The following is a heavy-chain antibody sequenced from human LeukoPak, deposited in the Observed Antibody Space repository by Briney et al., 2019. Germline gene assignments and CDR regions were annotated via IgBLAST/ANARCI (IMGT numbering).Heavy chain of an antibody. CDR2: IYPNNGGT. Sequence: GASVKVSCKASGYTFTGYYMHWVRQAPGQELEWMGWIYPNNGGTNYAQNFQGRVTMTRDTSMSTAYMELSSLRSDDTAVYYCARDRPSLSSIAAINWFDPWGQGTLVTVSS. D-gene: IGHD6-6*01. CDR1: GYTFTGYY. J-gene: IGHJ5*02. CDR3: ARDRPSLSSIAAINWFDP. V-gene: IGHV1-2*02.